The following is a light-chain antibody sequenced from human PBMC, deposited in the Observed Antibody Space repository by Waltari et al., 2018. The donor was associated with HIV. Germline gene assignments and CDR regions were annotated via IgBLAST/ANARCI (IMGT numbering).Light chain of an antibody. V-gene: IGLV1-47*01. CDR1: GSDIGSHT. J-gene: IGLJ1*01. CDR3: AAWDDSLGGFV. CDR2: GSR. Sequence: QSALTQSPSASAAPGRSLTISCAGTGSDIGSHTVFWFQKFPTSAPKLLIFGSRRRPSGVPDRFSASKSGTSASLVIGGLRTEDEADYYCAAWDDSLGGFVVGTGTKVTVL.